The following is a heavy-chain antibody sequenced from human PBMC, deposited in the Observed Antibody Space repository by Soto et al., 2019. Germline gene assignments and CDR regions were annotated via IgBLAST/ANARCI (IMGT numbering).Heavy chain of an antibody. V-gene: IGHV4-34*01. D-gene: IGHD7-27*01. CDR2: INHSGGT. CDR1: GGSFSAYY. Sequence: SETLSLTCAVYGGSFSAYYWSWIRQPPGKGLEWIGEINHSGGTSYNPSLKSRVTISVDTSKSQFSLKLTSVTAADTAVYYCARDLTGTAPESNWFDPWGQGTLVTVSS. J-gene: IGHJ5*02. CDR3: ARDLTGTAPESNWFDP.